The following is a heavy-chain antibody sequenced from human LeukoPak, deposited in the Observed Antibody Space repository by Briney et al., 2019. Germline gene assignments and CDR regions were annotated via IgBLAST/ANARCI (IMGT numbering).Heavy chain of an antibody. J-gene: IGHJ3*02. CDR1: GFTFSSYA. D-gene: IGHD6-13*01. Sequence: PGGSLRLSCAASGFTFSSYAMHWVRQAPGKGLEWVAVISYDGSNKYYADSVKGRFTISRDNSKNTLYLQMNSLRAEDTAVYYCAREGQQLVGGDAFDIWGQGTMVTVSS. CDR2: ISYDGSNK. V-gene: IGHV3-30-3*01. CDR3: AREGQQLVGGDAFDI.